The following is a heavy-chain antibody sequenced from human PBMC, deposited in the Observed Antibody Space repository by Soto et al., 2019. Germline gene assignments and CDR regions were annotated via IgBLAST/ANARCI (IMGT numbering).Heavy chain of an antibody. CDR2: IWYDGSNK. CDR1: GFTFSSYG. V-gene: IGHV3-33*01. CDR3: ARDRFTVSTGGSYGMDV. J-gene: IGHJ6*02. Sequence: QVQLVESGGGVVQPGRSLRLSCAASGFTFSSYGMHWVRQAPGKGLEWVAVIWYDGSNKYYADSVKGRFTISRDNSKNTLYLQMNSLRAEDTAVYYCARDRFTVSTGGSYGMDVWGQGTTVTVSS. D-gene: IGHD4-17*01.